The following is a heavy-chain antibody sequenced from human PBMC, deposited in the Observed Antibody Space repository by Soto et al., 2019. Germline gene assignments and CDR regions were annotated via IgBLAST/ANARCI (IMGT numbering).Heavy chain of an antibody. D-gene: IGHD2-2*01. CDR1: GVSISSYY. J-gene: IGHJ3*02. CDR3: AGSYHASGLSAFDI. Sequence: SETLSLTCTVSGVSISSYYWSWIRQPPGKGLEWIGYIYYSGSTNCNPSLKSRFTMSIDTSKNQFSLKLSSVTAADAAVYYCAGSYHASGLSAFDIWGQGTMVTVSS. V-gene: IGHV4-59*08. CDR2: IYYSGST.